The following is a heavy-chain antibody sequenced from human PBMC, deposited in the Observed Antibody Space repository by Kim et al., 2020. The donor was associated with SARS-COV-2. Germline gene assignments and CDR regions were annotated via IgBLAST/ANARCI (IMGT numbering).Heavy chain of an antibody. CDR2: ISYDGSNK. Sequence: GGSLRLSCAASGFTFSSYAMYWVRQAPGKGLEWVAVISYDGSNKYYVDSVKGRFTISRDNSKNTLFLQMNSLRAEDTAVYYCAKNLYSSSSDYYGMDVWGQGTTVTVSS. J-gene: IGHJ6*02. D-gene: IGHD6-6*01. CDR3: AKNLYSSSSDYYGMDV. V-gene: IGHV3-30*04. CDR1: GFTFSSYA.